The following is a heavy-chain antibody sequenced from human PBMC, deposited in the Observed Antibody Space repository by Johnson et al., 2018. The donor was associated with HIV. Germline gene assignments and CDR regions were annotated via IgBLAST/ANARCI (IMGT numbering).Heavy chain of an antibody. CDR3: ARDSGVPGNDAFDI. J-gene: IGHJ3*02. CDR2: ISYDGNKT. D-gene: IGHD3-10*01. V-gene: IGHV3-30*04. Sequence: QVQLVESGGGLVQPGRSLRLSCAASGFTFDDYAMHWVRQAPGEGLEWVAVISYDGNKTYYADSVRGLTISRDNSKNTLYLQLSSLRSEDTAVYYCARDSGVPGNDAFDIWGQGTMVTVSS. CDR1: GFTFDDYA.